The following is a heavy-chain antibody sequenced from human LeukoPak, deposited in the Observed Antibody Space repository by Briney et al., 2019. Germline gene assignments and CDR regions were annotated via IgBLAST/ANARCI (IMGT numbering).Heavy chain of an antibody. J-gene: IGHJ4*02. Sequence: ASVKVSCKASGYTFISYGISWVRQAPGQGLEWMGWISAYNGNTNYARKFQGRVTMTTGTSTSAAYMELRSLRSDDTAVYYCARGEVGGSYGIAFDYWGQGNPGHRLL. CDR2: ISAYNGNT. CDR3: ARGEVGGSYGIAFDY. D-gene: IGHD1-26*01. CDR1: GYTFISYG. V-gene: IGHV1-18*01.